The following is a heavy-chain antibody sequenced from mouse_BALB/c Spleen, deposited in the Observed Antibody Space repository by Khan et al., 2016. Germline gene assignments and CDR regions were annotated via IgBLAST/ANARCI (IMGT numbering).Heavy chain of an antibody. D-gene: IGHD1-1*01. J-gene: IGHJ1*01. CDR1: GYTFTNYG. CDR2: INTYSGES. CDR3: ARYRYYYGSSRYFDV. Sequence: QIQLVQSGPELKKPGKTVKISCKASGYTFTNYGMNWVKQAPGKGLKWMGWINTYSGESTYADDFKGRFAFSLETSANTAYLQINHLKNEDTATXFGARYRYYYGSSRYFDVWGAGTTVTVSS. V-gene: IGHV9-3-1*01.